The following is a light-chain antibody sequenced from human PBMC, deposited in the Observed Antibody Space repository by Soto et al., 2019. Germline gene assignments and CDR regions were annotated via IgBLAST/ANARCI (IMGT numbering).Light chain of an antibody. Sequence: DIQMTQSPSTLSASVGDRVTIAYRASENIKSWLAWYQQQPGKAPKLMIYKASSLQSGVPSRFSGSGSETEFTLTISSLQAYDFATNYCQQDNSYPYTFGQGTRLEIK. J-gene: IGKJ2*01. CDR1: ENIKSW. CDR2: KAS. CDR3: QQDNSYPYT. V-gene: IGKV1-5*03.